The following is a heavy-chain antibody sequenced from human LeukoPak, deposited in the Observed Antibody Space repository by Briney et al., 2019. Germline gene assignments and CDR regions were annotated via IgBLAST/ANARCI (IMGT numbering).Heavy chain of an antibody. V-gene: IGHV4-39*01. J-gene: IGHJ4*02. CDR3: ARRSPHDLYRYHFDC. Sequence: SETLSPTCTVSGDSISTSTYYWGWIRQPPGKGLEWIGSMHHSGSTYYNPSLKSRVTISVDTSKNQFSLKLSSVTAADTAVYFCARRSPHDLYRYHFDCWGQGTLVTVSS. CDR2: MHHSGST. CDR1: GDSISTSTYY. D-gene: IGHD3-16*01.